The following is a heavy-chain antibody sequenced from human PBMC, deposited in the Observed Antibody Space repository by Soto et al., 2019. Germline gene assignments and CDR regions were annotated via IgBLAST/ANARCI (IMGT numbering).Heavy chain of an antibody. CDR3: AREHGSSSGSGYYGLDV. J-gene: IGHJ6*02. CDR2: IGTDGDT. V-gene: IGHV3-13*01. Sequence: LRLSCAASGFTFSSYDMHWVRQATGKGLEWVSAIGTDGDTYYPGSVRGRFTISRDNAKNSLYLQMNSLRAGDAAVYYCAREHGSSSGSGYYGLDVWGQGTTVTVSS. D-gene: IGHD6-6*01. CDR1: GFTFSSYD.